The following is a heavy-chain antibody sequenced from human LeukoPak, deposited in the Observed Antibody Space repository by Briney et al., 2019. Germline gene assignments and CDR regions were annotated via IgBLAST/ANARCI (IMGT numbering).Heavy chain of an antibody. J-gene: IGHJ3*02. D-gene: IGHD3-22*01. CDR3: ARPLPPRYSGGYFDAFDI. Sequence: PSETLSLTCAVYGGSISSYYWSWIRQPPGKGLEWIGYIYYSGSTNYNPSLKSRVTISVDTSKNQFSLKLSSVTAADTAVYYCARPLPPRYSGGYFDAFDIWGQGTMVTVSS. CDR1: GGSISSYY. V-gene: IGHV4-59*08. CDR2: IYYSGST.